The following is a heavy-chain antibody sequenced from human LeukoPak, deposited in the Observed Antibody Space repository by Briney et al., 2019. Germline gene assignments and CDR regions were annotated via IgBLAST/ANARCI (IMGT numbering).Heavy chain of an antibody. V-gene: IGHV3-30*03. Sequence: GGSLRLSCAASGFTFSSYDMDWVRQAPGKGLEWVAGISYDGRTKYYADSAKGRFTISRDNSKNTLYLQMNSLKTEDTAVYFCARSKGSNWGLYYFDYWGQGTLVTVSS. CDR1: GFTFSSYD. J-gene: IGHJ4*02. D-gene: IGHD7-27*01. CDR3: ARSKGSNWGLYYFDY. CDR2: ISYDGRTK.